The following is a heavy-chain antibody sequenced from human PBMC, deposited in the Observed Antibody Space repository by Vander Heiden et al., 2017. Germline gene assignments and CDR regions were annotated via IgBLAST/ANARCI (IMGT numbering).Heavy chain of an antibody. CDR2: MSGSGVGT. CDR1: GFTFSSYA. CDR3: AKGITQYCSGGSCYSDY. D-gene: IGHD2-15*01. Sequence: EVQLLESGGGLVQPGGSLRLSCAASGFTFSSYAMSWVRQAPGKGLEWVSAMSGSGVGTYYADSVKGRFTISRDNSKNTLYLQLNSLRAEDTAVYYCAKGITQYCSGGSCYSDYWGQGTLVTVSS. J-gene: IGHJ4*02. V-gene: IGHV3-23*01.